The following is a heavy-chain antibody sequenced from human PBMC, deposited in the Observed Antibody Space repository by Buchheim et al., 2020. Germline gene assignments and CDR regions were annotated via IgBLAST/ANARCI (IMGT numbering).Heavy chain of an antibody. D-gene: IGHD6-13*01. CDR2: IWYDGSNK. J-gene: IGHJ4*02. CDR1: GFTFSSYG. Sequence: QVQLVESGGGVVQPGRSLRLSCAASGFTFSSYGMHWVRQAPGKGLEWVAVIWYDGSNKYYADSVKGRFTISRDNSKNTLYLQMNSLRAEDTAMYYCARDPMGILAAAAFDYWGQGTL. V-gene: IGHV3-33*01. CDR3: ARDPMGILAAAAFDY.